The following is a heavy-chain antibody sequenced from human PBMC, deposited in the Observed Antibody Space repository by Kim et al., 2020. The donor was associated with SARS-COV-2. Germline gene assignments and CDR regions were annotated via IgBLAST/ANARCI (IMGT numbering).Heavy chain of an antibody. Sequence: GGSLRLSCAASGFTFSSYAMHWVRQAPGKGLEWVAVISYNGSNKYNADSVKGRFTTSSDNPKNQLYLQMNSLGAENTAEYYCARALYGGYREYFQHWGQGTLVTVSS. J-gene: IGHJ1*01. CDR2: ISYNGSNK. V-gene: IGHV3-30*04. CDR1: GFTFSSYA. CDR3: ARALYGGYREYFQH. D-gene: IGHD4-17*01.